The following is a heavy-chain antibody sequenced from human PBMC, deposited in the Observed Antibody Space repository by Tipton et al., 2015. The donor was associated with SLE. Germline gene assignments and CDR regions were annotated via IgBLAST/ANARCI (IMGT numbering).Heavy chain of an antibody. Sequence: TLSLTCTVSGGSISSYYWSWIRQPPGKGLERIGYIYYSGSTNYNPSLKSRVTISVDTSKNQFSLKLSSVTAADTAVYYCARGLPATSWFDPWGQGTLVTVSS. D-gene: IGHD1-26*01. CDR3: ARGLPATSWFDP. CDR2: IYYSGST. J-gene: IGHJ5*02. CDR1: GGSISSYY. V-gene: IGHV4-59*12.